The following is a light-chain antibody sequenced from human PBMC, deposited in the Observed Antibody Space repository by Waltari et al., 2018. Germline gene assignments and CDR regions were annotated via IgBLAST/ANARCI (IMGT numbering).Light chain of an antibody. Sequence: EIVMTQSPDSLAVSLGERAAINCKSSRSVLYNSNNKNYLAWYQQKPRQPPKLLINWASSRESGVPDRFSGSGSGTDFTLTISSLQAEDVAVYYCQQYYTAPPPTFGGGTKVEIK. V-gene: IGKV4-1*01. CDR3: QQYYTAPPPT. CDR1: RSVLYNSNNKNY. CDR2: WAS. J-gene: IGKJ4*01.